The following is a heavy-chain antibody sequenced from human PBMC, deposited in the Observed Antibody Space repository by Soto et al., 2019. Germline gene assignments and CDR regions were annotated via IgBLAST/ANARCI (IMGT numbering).Heavy chain of an antibody. J-gene: IGHJ5*02. CDR1: GFTFSSYG. Sequence: QVQLVESGGGVVQPGRSLRLSCAASGFTFSSYGMHWVRQAPGKGLEWVAVIWYDGSNKYYADSVKGRFTISRDNSKNTLYLQINSRRAEDTAVYYCARDTNNWNRHNWFDPWGQGTLVTVSS. CDR2: IWYDGSNK. D-gene: IGHD1-20*01. V-gene: IGHV3-33*01. CDR3: ARDTNNWNRHNWFDP.